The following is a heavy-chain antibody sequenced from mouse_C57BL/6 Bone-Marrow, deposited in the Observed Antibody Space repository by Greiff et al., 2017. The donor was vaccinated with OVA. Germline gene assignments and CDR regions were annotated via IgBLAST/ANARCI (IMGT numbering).Heavy chain of an antibody. CDR1: GYTLNDYY. D-gene: IGHD1-1*01. CDR2: ITPNNGGT. V-gene: IGHV1-26*01. CDR3: ASPYYGSKNDYDAMDY. Sequence: EVQLQQSGPELVKPGASVKISCKASGYTLNDYYMNWVKQSNGKSLEWIGGITPNNGGTNYNQKFQGKATLTVDKSSSTSYMEIRSLTSEDSAVYYCASPYYGSKNDYDAMDYWGQGTSVTVSS. J-gene: IGHJ4*01.